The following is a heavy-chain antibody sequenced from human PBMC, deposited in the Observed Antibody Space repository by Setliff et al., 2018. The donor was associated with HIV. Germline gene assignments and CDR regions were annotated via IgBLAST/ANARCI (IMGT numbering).Heavy chain of an antibody. CDR1: GGSISSSGDY. CDR3: ARGTPDHEVWYFDL. Sequence: SETLSLTCTVSGGSISSSGDYWSWVRQHPGKGLEWIGYIYYTGSTYSNPSLQSRVRISVDTSKNQFSLRLTSVTAADTAVYYCARGTPDHEVWYFDLWGRGTLVTVSS. V-gene: IGHV4-31*03. J-gene: IGHJ2*01. CDR2: IYYTGST.